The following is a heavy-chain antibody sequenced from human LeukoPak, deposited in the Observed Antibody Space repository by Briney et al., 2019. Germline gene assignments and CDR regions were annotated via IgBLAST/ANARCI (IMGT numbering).Heavy chain of an antibody. CDR3: ARDRSLGCDH. J-gene: IGHJ4*02. V-gene: IGHV3-21*04. CDR2: ISNSSSYI. Sequence: GGSLRLSCAASGFTFSSYSMNWVRQAPGKGLEWVSSISNSSSYIYYADSVKGRFTISRDNAKNSLYLQMNSLRVEDTAVYYCARDRSLGCDHWGQGTLVTVSS. D-gene: IGHD1-26*01. CDR1: GFTFSSYS.